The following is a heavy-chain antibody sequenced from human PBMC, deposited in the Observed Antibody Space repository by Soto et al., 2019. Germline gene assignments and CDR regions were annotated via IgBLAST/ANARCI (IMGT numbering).Heavy chain of an antibody. CDR1: GFTFRTYT. V-gene: IGHV3-21*01. D-gene: IGHD2-15*01. J-gene: IGHJ6*02. CDR3: ARDRGYDAHDYYYNAMDV. Sequence: WGSLGLSCISSGFTFRTYTMNWVRQAPGKGLEWVSGIRGFSPYTFYAESVKGRFTISRDNAKNSLYLQMNSLRAEDTAVYYCARDRGYDAHDYYYNAMDVWGQGTTVTVSS. CDR2: IRGFSPYT.